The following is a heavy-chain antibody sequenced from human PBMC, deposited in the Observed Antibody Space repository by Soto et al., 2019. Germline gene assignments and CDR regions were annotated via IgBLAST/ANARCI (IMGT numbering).Heavy chain of an antibody. CDR3: ARGFDYYDSSGYYLYYFDY. CDR1: GGSISSYY. D-gene: IGHD3-22*01. CDR2: IYYSGST. Sequence: SETLSLTCTVSGGSISSYYWSWIRQPPGKGLEWIGYIYYSGSTNYNPSLKSRVTISVDTSKNQFSLKLSSVTAADTAVYYCARGFDYYDSSGYYLYYFDYWGQGTLVTVSS. V-gene: IGHV4-59*01. J-gene: IGHJ4*02.